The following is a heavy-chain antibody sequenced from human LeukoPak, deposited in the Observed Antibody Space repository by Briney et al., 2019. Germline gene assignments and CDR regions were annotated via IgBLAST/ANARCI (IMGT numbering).Heavy chain of an antibody. CDR1: GGSTSSYY. CDR2: IYYSGST. V-gene: IGHV4-59*08. D-gene: IGHD6-19*01. CDR3: ARQDSGWWIDY. Sequence: SETPSLTCTVSGGSTSSYYWSWIRQPPGKGLEWIGYIYYSGSTNYNPSLKSRVTISVDTSKNQFSLKLSSVTAADTAVYYCARQDSGWWIDYWGQGTLVTVSS. J-gene: IGHJ4*02.